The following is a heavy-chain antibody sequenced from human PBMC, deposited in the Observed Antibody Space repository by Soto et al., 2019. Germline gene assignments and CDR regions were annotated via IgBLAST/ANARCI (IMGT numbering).Heavy chain of an antibody. CDR1: GFSLSTSGVG. D-gene: IGHD4-17*01. CDR2: IYWDDDK. J-gene: IGHJ4*02. CDR3: AHSRLVDYGYYVTIGAYFDY. V-gene: IGHV2-5*02. Sequence: QITLKESGPTLVKPTQTLTLTCTFSGFSLSTSGVGVGWIRQPPGKALEWLALIYWDDDKRYSPSLKSRLTITRDTPKPQVVLTIPNMDHVDTAIYYCAHSRLVDYGYYVTIGAYFDYWGQGNLVTVSS.